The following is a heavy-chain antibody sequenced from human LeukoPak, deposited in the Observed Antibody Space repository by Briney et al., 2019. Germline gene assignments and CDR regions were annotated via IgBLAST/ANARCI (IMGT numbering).Heavy chain of an antibody. D-gene: IGHD3-3*01. J-gene: IGHJ4*02. CDR2: ISSSSSYI. CDR1: GFTFSSYS. CDR3: AKTSVDFWSGYYYYFDY. V-gene: IGHV3-21*01. Sequence: PGGSLRLSCAASGFTFSSYSMNWVRQAPGKGLEWVSSISSSSSYIYYADSVKGRFTISRDNAKNSLYLQMNSLRAEDTAVYYCAKTSVDFWSGYYYYFDYWGQGTLVTVSS.